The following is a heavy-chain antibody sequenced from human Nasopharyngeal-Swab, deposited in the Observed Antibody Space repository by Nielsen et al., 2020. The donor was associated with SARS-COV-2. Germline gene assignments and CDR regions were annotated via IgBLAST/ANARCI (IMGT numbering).Heavy chain of an antibody. CDR2: INSDGSST. D-gene: IGHD3-9*01. CDR1: GFTFSSYW. V-gene: IGHV3-74*01. CDR3: ARDSLRYFDWLALPTISNWYFDL. J-gene: IGHJ2*01. Sequence: GGSLRLSCAASGFTFSSYWMHWVRQAPGKGQVWVSRINSDGSSTSYADSVKGRFTISRDNAKNTLYLQMNSLRAEDTAVYYCARDSLRYFDWLALPTISNWYFDLWGRGTLVTVSS.